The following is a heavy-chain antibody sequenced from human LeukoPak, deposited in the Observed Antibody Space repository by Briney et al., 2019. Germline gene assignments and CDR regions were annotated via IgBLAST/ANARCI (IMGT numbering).Heavy chain of an antibody. D-gene: IGHD6-6*01. V-gene: IGHV3-30*03. CDR2: ISYDGSNK. Sequence: PGGSLRLSCAASGFTFSSYGMHWVRQAPGKGLEWVAVISYDGSNKYYADSVKGRFTISRDNSKNTLYLQMNSLRAEDTAVYYCAREASIVVRCSDYWGQGTPVTVSS. J-gene: IGHJ4*02. CDR1: GFTFSSYG. CDR3: AREASIVVRCSDY.